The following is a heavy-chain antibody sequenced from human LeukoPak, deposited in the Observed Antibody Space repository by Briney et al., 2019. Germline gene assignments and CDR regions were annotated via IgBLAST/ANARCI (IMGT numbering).Heavy chain of an antibody. CDR3: AKDDGWFGELSSDAFDI. Sequence: GGSLRLSCAASGFTFSSYAMSWVRQAPGKGLEWVSAISGSGGSTYHADSVKGRLTISRDNSKNTLYLQMNSLRAEDTAVYYCAKDDGWFGELSSDAFDIWGQGTMVTVSS. CDR1: GFTFSSYA. CDR2: ISGSGGST. J-gene: IGHJ3*02. V-gene: IGHV3-23*01. D-gene: IGHD3-10*01.